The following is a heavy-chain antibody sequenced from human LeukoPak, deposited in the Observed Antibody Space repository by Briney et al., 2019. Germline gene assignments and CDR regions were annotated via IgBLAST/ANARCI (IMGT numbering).Heavy chain of an antibody. Sequence: SETLSLTCSVSGGSIGSNDYYWGWIRQPPGKGLQWIGSIHYSGNTYHNPSLGSRVTTSIDMSKNHLSLNLSSVTAADTSVYYCASGRGGTHPFDYWGQGTLVTVSS. CDR1: GGSIGSNDYY. CDR2: IHYSGNT. J-gene: IGHJ4*02. CDR3: ASGRGGTHPFDY. D-gene: IGHD3-16*01. V-gene: IGHV4-39*02.